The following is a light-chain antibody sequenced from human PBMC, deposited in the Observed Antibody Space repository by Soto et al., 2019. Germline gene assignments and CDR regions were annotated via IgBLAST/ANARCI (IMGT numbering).Light chain of an antibody. CDR1: TGAVTNGHY. CDR2: DTT. V-gene: IGLV7-46*01. J-gene: IGLJ1*01. Sequence: QAVVTQEPSLTVSPGGTVTFTCGSSTGAVTNGHYPYWFQQKPGQAPRTLIYDTTNRHSWTPARFSGSLLGGKAALTLSGAQPVDEAEYYCLLSYNGPYVFGTGTKVTVL. CDR3: LLSYNGPYV.